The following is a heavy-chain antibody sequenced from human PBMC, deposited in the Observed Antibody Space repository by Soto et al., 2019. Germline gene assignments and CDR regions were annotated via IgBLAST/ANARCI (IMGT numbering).Heavy chain of an antibody. CDR1: GGSISSGGYS. CDR3: AGVRGPYCGGECYPPTPNWFDP. Sequence: QLQLQESGSGLVKPSQTLSLTCAVSGGSISSGGYSWSWIRQPPGKGLEWIGYIYHRGSTYYNPSRKSRVTISVDRSKNQFSRKRSSVTAADSAVYYCAGVRGPYCGGECYPPTPNWFDPWGQGTLVTVSS. V-gene: IGHV4-30-2*01. D-gene: IGHD2-21*01. J-gene: IGHJ5*02. CDR2: IYHRGST.